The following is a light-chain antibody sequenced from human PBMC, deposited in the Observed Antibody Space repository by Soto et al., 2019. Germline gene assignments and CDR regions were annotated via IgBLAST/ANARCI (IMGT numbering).Light chain of an antibody. CDR3: SSYAGSNLWV. V-gene: IGLV2-8*01. CDR2: EVS. J-gene: IGLJ3*02. CDR1: SSVVGNYKY. Sequence: QSALTQSPSASGSPGQSVTISCTGTSSVVGNYKYVSWYQQHPGKAPKLMIYEVSKRPSGVPDRFSGSKSGNTASLTVSGLQVEDEADYYCSSYAGSNLWVFGGGTKVTVL.